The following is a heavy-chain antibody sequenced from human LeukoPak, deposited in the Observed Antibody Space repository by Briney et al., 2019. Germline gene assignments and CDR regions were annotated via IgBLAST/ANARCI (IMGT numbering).Heavy chain of an antibody. V-gene: IGHV3-74*01. D-gene: IGHD6-13*01. CDR1: GFTFSSYW. CDR2: INGDGRNI. J-gene: IGHJ4*02. CDR3: VKSISAAGDF. Sequence: GGSLRLSCVASGFTFSSYWMHWVRQDPRKGLVWVSRINGDGRNINYADSVRGRFTISRDNAKNTLYLQMNTLRVEDTAVYYCVKSISAAGDFWGQGSLVTVPS.